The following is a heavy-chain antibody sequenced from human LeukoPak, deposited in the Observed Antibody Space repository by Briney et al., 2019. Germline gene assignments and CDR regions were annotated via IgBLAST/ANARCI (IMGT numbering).Heavy chain of an antibody. J-gene: IGHJ6*02. CDR3: ARDFVPLSYDFWSGYYYYYGMDV. CDR1: GYTFTGYY. V-gene: IGHV1-2*02. Sequence: GASVKVSCKASGYTFTGYYMHWVRQAPGQGLEWMGWINPNSGGTNYAQKFQGRVTMTRDTSISTAYMELSRLRSDDTAVYYCARDFVPLSYDFWSGYYYYYGMDVWGQGTTVTVSS. CDR2: INPNSGGT. D-gene: IGHD3-3*01.